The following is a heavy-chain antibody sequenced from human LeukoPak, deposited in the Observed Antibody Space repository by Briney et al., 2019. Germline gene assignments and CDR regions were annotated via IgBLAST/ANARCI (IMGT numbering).Heavy chain of an antibody. CDR3: ARTTVTFGGFDP. V-gene: IGHV4-59*08. Sequence: PSETLSLTCTVSGGSISSYYWSWIRQPPGKGLEWIGYIYYSGSTNYNPSLKSRVTISVDTSKNQFSLKLSSVTAADTAVYYCARTTVTFGGFDPWGQGTLVTVSS. J-gene: IGHJ5*02. CDR1: GGSISSYY. D-gene: IGHD4-17*01. CDR2: IYYSGST.